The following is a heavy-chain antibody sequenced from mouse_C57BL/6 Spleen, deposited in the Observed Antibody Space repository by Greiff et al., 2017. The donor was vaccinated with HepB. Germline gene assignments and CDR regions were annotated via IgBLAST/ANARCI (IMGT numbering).Heavy chain of an antibody. V-gene: IGHV5-17*01. CDR1: GFTFSDYG. CDR2: ISSGSSTI. Sequence: EVMLVESGGGLVKPGGSLKLSCASSGFTFSDYGMHWVRQAPEKGLEWVAYISSGSSTIYYADTVKGRFTISRDNAKNTLFLQMTSLRSEDTAMYYCARRLTGTRYAMDYWGQGTSVTVSS. D-gene: IGHD4-1*01. CDR3: ARRLTGTRYAMDY. J-gene: IGHJ4*01.